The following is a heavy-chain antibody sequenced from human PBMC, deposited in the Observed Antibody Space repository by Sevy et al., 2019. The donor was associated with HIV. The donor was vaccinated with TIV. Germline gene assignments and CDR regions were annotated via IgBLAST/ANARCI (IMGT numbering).Heavy chain of an antibody. Sequence: GGSLRLSCAASGFTFSSYWMSWVRQAPGKGLEWVANIKQDGSEKYYVDSVKGRFTISRDNAKNSLYLQMNSLRAEDTAVYYCASGNYYDSSGYYYDYYYYYGMDVWGQGTTVTVSS. J-gene: IGHJ6*02. CDR2: IKQDGSEK. CDR1: GFTFSSYW. V-gene: IGHV3-7*01. CDR3: ASGNYYDSSGYYYDYYYYYGMDV. D-gene: IGHD3-22*01.